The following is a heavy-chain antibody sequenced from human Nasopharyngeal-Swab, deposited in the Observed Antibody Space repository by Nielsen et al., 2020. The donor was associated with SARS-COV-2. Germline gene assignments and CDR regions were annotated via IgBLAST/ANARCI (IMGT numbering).Heavy chain of an antibody. CDR3: ARDGLVGATTGFDI. Sequence: VRQAPGKGLEWVANIKQDGSEKYYVDSVKGRFTISRDNAKNSLYLQMNRLRAEDTAVYYCARDGLVGATTGFDIWGQGTMVTVSS. D-gene: IGHD1-26*01. V-gene: IGHV3-7*01. CDR2: IKQDGSEK. J-gene: IGHJ3*02.